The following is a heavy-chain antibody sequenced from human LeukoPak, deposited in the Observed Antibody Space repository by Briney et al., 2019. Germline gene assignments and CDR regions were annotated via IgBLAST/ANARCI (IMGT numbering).Heavy chain of an antibody. CDR1: GGSFSGYY. CDR3: ARGGGSGYGYG. J-gene: IGHJ4*02. Sequence: SETLSLTCAVYGGSFSGYYWSWIRQPPGKGLEWIGYIYYSGSTNYNPSLKSRVTLSVDTSKNQFSLKLSSVTAADTAVYYCARGGGSGYGYGWGQGTLVTVSS. V-gene: IGHV4-59*01. D-gene: IGHD5-18*01. CDR2: IYYSGST.